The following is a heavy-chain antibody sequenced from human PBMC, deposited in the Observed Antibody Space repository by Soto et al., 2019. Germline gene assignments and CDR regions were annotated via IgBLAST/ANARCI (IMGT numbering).Heavy chain of an antibody. CDR1: GGSFSGYY. D-gene: IGHD2-15*01. J-gene: IGHJ4*02. CDR2: INHSGST. Sequence: QVQLQQWGAGLLKPSETLSLTCAVYGGSFSGYYWSWIRQPPGKGLEWIGEINHSGSTNYNPSLKSRVTISVDTSNNQFSLKLSSVTAADTAVYYCARGRSGGSCYSVFTSCGLTFDYWGQGTLVTVSS. CDR3: ARGRSGGSCYSVFTSCGLTFDY. V-gene: IGHV4-34*01.